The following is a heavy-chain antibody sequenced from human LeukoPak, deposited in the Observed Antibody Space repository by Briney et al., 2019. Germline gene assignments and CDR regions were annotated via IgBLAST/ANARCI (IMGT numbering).Heavy chain of an antibody. J-gene: IGHJ4*02. CDR3: ARVVN. CDR2: INSDASVT. D-gene: IGHD3-22*01. CDR1: GFTFSNYW. V-gene: IGHV3-74*01. Sequence: GGSLRLSCAASGFTFSNYWMHWVRQTPGKGLVWVSRINSDASVTTYADSVKGRFTISRDNAKNTLYLQMNSLRAEDTAVYYCARVVNWGQGTLVTVSS.